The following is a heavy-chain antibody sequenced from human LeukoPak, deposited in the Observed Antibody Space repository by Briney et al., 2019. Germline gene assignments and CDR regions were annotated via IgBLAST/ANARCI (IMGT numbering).Heavy chain of an antibody. V-gene: IGHV3-48*02. Sequence: GGSQRLSCAASGFTFSSYSMNWVRQAPGKGLEWVSYISSSSSTIYCADSVKGRFTISRDNAKNSLYLQMHSLRDEDTAVYYCARGASLKGVFDYWGQGTLVTVSS. D-gene: IGHD3-16*02. CDR1: GFTFSSYS. J-gene: IGHJ4*02. CDR2: ISSSSSTI. CDR3: ARGASLKGVFDY.